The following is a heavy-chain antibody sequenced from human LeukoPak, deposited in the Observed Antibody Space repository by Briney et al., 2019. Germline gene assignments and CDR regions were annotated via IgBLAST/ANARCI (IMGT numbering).Heavy chain of an antibody. CDR1: GFTFSRFG. V-gene: IGHV3-23*01. CDR3: AKDIRGSVYQYYFDS. Sequence: PGGSLRLSCAASGFTFSRFGMSWVRQDPGKGLEWVSGITGSGNSPFYANSVKGRFTISRDNSKNTVYLQMNSLRAEDTATYYCAKDIRGSVYQYYFDSWGQGTLVTVSS. J-gene: IGHJ4*02. D-gene: IGHD2-2*01. CDR2: ITGSGNSP.